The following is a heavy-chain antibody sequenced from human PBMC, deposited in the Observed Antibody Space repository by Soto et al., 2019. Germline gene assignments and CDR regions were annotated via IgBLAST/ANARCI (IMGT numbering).Heavy chain of an antibody. CDR1: GYSFTSYW. D-gene: IGHD2-2*01. Sequence: VAALKISCKGSGYSFTSYWISWVRQMPGKGLEWMGTIDPSDSYTNYSPSFQGHVTTSADKSISTAYLQWSSLKPSDTAMYYCARRSSTSRQYGMDVWGQGTTVTVSS. CDR3: ARRSSTSRQYGMDV. J-gene: IGHJ6*02. CDR2: IDPSDSYT. V-gene: IGHV5-10-1*01.